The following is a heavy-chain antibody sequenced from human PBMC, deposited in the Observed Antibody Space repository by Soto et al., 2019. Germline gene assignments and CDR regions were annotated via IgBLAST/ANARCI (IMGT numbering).Heavy chain of an antibody. CDR3: AKGGVAGYSSSLPDAFDI. J-gene: IGHJ3*02. Sequence: GGSLRLSCAASGFTFSSYAMSWVRQAPGKGLEWVSAISCSGGSTYYADSVKGRFTISRDNSKNTRYLQMNSLRAEDTAVYYCAKGGVAGYSSSLPDAFDIWGQGTMVTVSS. D-gene: IGHD6-13*01. V-gene: IGHV3-23*01. CDR1: GFTFSSYA. CDR2: ISCSGGST.